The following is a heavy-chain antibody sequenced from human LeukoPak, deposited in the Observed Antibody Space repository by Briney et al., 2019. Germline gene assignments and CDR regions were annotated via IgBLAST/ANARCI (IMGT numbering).Heavy chain of an antibody. CDR1: GGSISSGGYL. CDR3: ARFIGGGQAAVFDY. D-gene: IGHD6-13*01. Sequence: SETVSLTCTVSGGSISSGGYLWSWIRQHPGKGLEWIGYIYYSGSTYYNPSLKSRVSISVDTSKSQFSLKLSSVTAADTAVYYCARFIGGGQAAVFDYWGQGTLVTVSS. V-gene: IGHV4-31*03. CDR2: IYYSGST. J-gene: IGHJ4*02.